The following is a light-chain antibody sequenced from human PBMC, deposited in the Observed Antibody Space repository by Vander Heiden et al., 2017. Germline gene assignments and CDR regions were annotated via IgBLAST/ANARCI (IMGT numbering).Light chain of an antibody. CDR3: AAWDDSLTGWV. Sequence: QSVLTQPPSASRTPGQRVTISCSGGSSNIGTNTVNWYQHLPGTAPKLLIYSDDQRPSGVPDRFSGSKSGTSASLAISGLQSEDEADYYCAAWDDSLTGWVFGGGTKLTVL. J-gene: IGLJ3*02. V-gene: IGLV1-44*01. CDR2: SDD. CDR1: SSNIGTNT.